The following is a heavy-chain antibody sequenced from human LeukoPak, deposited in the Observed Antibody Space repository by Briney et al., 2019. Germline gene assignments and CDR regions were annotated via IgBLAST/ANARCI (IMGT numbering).Heavy chain of an antibody. CDR3: ARGGYYGSGNDFRFDP. Sequence: RTSETLSLTCTVSGDSVSSFYWSWIRQPPGKGLEWIGYIYYSGTTNYNPSLKSRVTISVDTTKSQFSLKLSSVTAADTAIYYCARGGYYGSGNDFRFDPWGQGTLVTVSS. D-gene: IGHD3-10*01. CDR2: IYYSGTT. J-gene: IGHJ5*02. V-gene: IGHV4-59*02. CDR1: GDSVSSFY.